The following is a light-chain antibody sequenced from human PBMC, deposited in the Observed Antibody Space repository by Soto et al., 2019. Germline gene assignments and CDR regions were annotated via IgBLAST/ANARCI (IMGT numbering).Light chain of an antibody. J-gene: IGKJ4*01. CDR1: QSVSSSY. CDR2: GAS. CDR3: QQYGSSPFT. Sequence: EIVLTQSPCTLSLSPGERATLSCRASQSVSSSYLAWYQQKPGQAPRLLIYGASSRATGIPDRFSGSGSGTDFTITISRLAPENFAVYYCQQYGSSPFTFGAGTKVEIK. V-gene: IGKV3-20*01.